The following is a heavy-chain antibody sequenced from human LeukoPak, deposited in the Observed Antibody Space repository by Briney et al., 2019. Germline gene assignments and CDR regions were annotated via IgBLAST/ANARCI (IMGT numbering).Heavy chain of an antibody. CDR1: GGSISSYY. CDR2: VYYSGST. CDR3: ARDQGYAFDI. J-gene: IGHJ3*02. V-gene: IGHV4-59*01. Sequence: SETLSLTCTVFGGSISSYYWSWIRQPPGKRLEWIGDVYYSGSTNYNPSLKSRVTISIGTSKNHFSLKLNSVTAADTAVYYCARDQGYAFDIWGQGTMVTVSS.